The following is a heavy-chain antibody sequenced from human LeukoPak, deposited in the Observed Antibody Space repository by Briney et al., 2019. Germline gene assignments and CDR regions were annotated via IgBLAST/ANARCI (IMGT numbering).Heavy chain of an antibody. CDR1: GFTFDDYT. CDR3: AKGEYDFWKMGY. CDR2: ISWDGGST. Sequence: GGSLRLSCAASGFTFDDYTMHWVRQAPGKGLEWVSLISWDGGSTYYADSVKGRFTISRDNSKNSLYLQMNSLRTEDTALYYCAKGEYDFWKMGYWGQGTLVTVSS. D-gene: IGHD3-3*01. V-gene: IGHV3-43*01. J-gene: IGHJ4*02.